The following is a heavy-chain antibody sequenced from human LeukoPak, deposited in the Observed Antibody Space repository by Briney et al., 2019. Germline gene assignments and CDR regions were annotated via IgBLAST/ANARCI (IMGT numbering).Heavy chain of an antibody. CDR2: IYYSGST. Sequence: SETLSLTCTVSGGSISSYYWSWIRQPPGKGLEWIGSIYYSGSTYYNPSLKSRVTISVDTSKNQFSLKLSSVTAADTAVYYCARGGYCSGGSCYWGYYFDYWGQGTLVTVSS. CDR3: ARGGYCSGGSCYWGYYFDY. CDR1: GGSISSYY. D-gene: IGHD2-15*01. V-gene: IGHV4-59*05. J-gene: IGHJ4*02.